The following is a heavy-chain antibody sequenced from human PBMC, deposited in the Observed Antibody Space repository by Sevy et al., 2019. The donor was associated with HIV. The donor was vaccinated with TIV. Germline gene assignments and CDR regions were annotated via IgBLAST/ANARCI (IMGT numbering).Heavy chain of an antibody. D-gene: IGHD6-13*01. J-gene: IGHJ2*01. V-gene: IGHV3-21*01. CDR1: GFTFSNYN. Sequence: GGSLRLSCAASGFTFSNYNMNWVRQAPGKGLEWVSSISSSSTYIYYADSVQGRFTISRDNAKNSLFLQMNSLRAEDTAVYHCARGFGPGIAAAPDLWGRGTLVTVSS. CDR3: ARGFGPGIAAAPDL. CDR2: ISSSSTYI.